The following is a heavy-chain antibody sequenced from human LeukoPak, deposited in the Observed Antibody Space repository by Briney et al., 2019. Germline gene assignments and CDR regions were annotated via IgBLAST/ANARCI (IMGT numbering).Heavy chain of an antibody. V-gene: IGHV1-2*02. CDR3: ARGVDKVRGATPSYYYYYMDV. CDR1: GYTFTGYY. D-gene: IGHD3-10*01. Sequence: GASVKVSCKASGYTFTGYYMHWVRQAPGQGLEWMGWINPNSGGTNYAQKFQGRVTMTRDTSISTAYMELSRLRSDDTAVYYCARGVDKVRGATPSYYYYYMDVWGKGTTVTISS. CDR2: INPNSGGT. J-gene: IGHJ6*03.